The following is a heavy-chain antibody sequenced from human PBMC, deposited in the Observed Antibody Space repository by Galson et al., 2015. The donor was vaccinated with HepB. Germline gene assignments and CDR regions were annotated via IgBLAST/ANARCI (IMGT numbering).Heavy chain of an antibody. D-gene: IGHD3-10*01. CDR1: GGSISSSSYY. CDR2: IYYSGST. V-gene: IGHV4-39*07. J-gene: IGHJ3*02. CDR3: ARVNAVRGVTSGRDAFDI. Sequence: LSLTCTVSGGSISSSSYYWGWLRQPPGKGLEWIGSIYYSGSTYYNPSLKSRVTISVDTSKNQFSLKLSSVTAADTAVYYCARVNAVRGVTSGRDAFDIWGQGTTVTVSS.